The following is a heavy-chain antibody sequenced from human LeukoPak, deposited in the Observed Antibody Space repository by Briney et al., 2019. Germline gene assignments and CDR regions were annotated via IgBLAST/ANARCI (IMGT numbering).Heavy chain of an antibody. CDR3: ARWSPYYYDSSGYYPLDY. V-gene: IGHV1-18*01. CDR1: GYTFTSYG. CDR2: IGAYNGNT. D-gene: IGHD3-22*01. Sequence: GASVKVSCKASGYTFTSYGISWVRQAPGQGLEWMGWIGAYNGNTNYAQKLQGRVTMTTDTSTSTAYMELRSLRSDDTAVYYCARWSPYYYDSSGYYPLDYWGQGTLVTVSS. J-gene: IGHJ4*02.